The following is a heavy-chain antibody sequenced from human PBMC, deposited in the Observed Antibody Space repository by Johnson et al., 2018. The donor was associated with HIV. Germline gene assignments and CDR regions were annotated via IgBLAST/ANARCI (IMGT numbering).Heavy chain of an antibody. V-gene: IGHV3-30*14. CDR3: AKDMGQWELLDAFDI. CDR1: GFTFSSYA. Sequence: QVQLVESGGGVVQPGRSLRLSCAASGFTFSSYAMHWVRQAPGKGLEWVAVISYDGSNKYYADSVKGRFTISRDNSQNTLYLQMNSLRAEDTAVYYCAKDMGQWELLDAFDIWGQGTMVTVSS. D-gene: IGHD1-26*01. CDR2: ISYDGSNK. J-gene: IGHJ3*02.